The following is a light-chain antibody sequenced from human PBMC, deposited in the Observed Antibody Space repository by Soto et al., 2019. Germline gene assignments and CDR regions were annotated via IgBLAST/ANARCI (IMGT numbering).Light chain of an antibody. CDR1: SSDVGGYNY. CDR3: SSYAGSNQSV. V-gene: IGLV2-8*01. J-gene: IGLJ1*01. CDR2: EVS. Sequence: QSLLTQPPSASGSPGQSVTISCTGTSSDVGGYNYVSWYQQYPGKAPKLMIYEVSKRPSGVPDRFSGSKSGNTASLTVSGLQAEDEADYYCSSYAGSNQSVLGNGTKVTVL.